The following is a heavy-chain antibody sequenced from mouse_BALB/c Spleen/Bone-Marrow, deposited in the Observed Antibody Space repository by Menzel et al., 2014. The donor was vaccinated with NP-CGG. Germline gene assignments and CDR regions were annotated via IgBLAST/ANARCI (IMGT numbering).Heavy chain of an antibody. V-gene: IGHV14-3*02. D-gene: IGHD4-1*01. Sequence: EVQLQQSGAELVKPGASVKLSCTASGFNIKDTYMHWVKQRPEQGLEWIGRIDPANGNTKYDPKFQGKATITADTSSNTAYLQLSSLTSEDTAVYYCARWGKLGRGYFDVWGAGTRSPSPQ. CDR2: IDPANGNT. CDR1: GFNIKDTY. J-gene: IGHJ1*01. CDR3: ARWGKLGRGYFDV.